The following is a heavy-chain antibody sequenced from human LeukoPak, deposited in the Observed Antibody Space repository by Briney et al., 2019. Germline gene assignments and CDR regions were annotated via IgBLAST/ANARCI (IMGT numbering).Heavy chain of an antibody. CDR1: GDSISSSSYY. Sequence: PSETLSLTCTVSGDSISSSSYYWGWIRQPPGKGREWIGSIYYSGSTYYNPSLKSRVTISVDTSKNHFSLKLSSVTAADTALYYCARGSSSWPGGLDYWGQGTLVNVSS. V-gene: IGHV4-39*02. CDR2: IYYSGST. J-gene: IGHJ4*02. D-gene: IGHD2-2*01. CDR3: ARGSSSWPGGLDY.